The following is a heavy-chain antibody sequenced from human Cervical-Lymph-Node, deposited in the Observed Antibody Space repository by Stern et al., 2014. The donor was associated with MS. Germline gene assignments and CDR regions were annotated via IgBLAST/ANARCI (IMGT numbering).Heavy chain of an antibody. CDR2: IIPIFGTA. J-gene: IGHJ6*02. CDR1: GGTFSSYA. CDR3: ARGYSSTVTSWYYGMDV. D-gene: IGHD4-17*01. V-gene: IGHV1-69*01. Sequence: QVQLVQSGAEVKKPGSSVKVSCKASGGTFSSYAISWVRQAPGQGLEWMGGIIPIFGTANYAQKFQGRVTITADESTSTAYMELSSLRSEDTAVYYCARGYSSTVTSWYYGMDVWGQGTTVTVSS.